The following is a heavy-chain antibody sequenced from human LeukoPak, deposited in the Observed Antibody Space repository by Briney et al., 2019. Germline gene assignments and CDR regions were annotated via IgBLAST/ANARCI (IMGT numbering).Heavy chain of an antibody. CDR3: ASSRWLRLPFWHY. CDR2: IYPGDSDT. Sequence: KGGASLQISCKGSGYSFTSYWIGCVQPLPGKGLELSGIIYPGDSDTRYSPSFQGQVTISADKSTSTAYLQWSSLKASNTAMYYCASSRWLRLPFWHYWGQGTLVTVSS. D-gene: IGHD5-12*01. J-gene: IGHJ4*02. CDR1: GYSFTSYW. V-gene: IGHV5-51*07.